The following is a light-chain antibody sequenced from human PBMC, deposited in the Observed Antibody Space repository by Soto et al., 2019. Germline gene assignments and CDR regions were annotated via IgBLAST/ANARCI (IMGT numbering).Light chain of an antibody. Sequence: QSVLTQPRSVSGSPGQSVTISCTGTSSDVGGYNYVSWYQKYPGKAPRLMIYDVSKRPSGVPDRFSGSKSGNTASLTISGLQAEDEAHYYCCSHAGSFTLVFGGGTKLTVL. J-gene: IGLJ2*01. V-gene: IGLV2-11*01. CDR2: DVS. CDR3: CSHAGSFTLV. CDR1: SSDVGGYNY.